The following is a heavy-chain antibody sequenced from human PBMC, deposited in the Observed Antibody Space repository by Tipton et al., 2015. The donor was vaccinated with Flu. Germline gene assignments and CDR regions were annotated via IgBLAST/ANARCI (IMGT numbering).Heavy chain of an antibody. J-gene: IGHJ4*02. V-gene: IGHV1-18*01. CDR1: GYSFRNYG. CDR3: ARGKDGYGYYFDY. Sequence: QVQLVQSGAEVQRPGASVKVSCKASGYSFRNYGITWVRQAPGQGPEWIGWISAYTGGTNYAQIFQDRATMTTDISMGTAYLELRSLRSDDTAVYYCARGKDGYGYYFDYWGQGTLVTVSS. CDR2: ISAYTGGT. D-gene: IGHD5-18*01.